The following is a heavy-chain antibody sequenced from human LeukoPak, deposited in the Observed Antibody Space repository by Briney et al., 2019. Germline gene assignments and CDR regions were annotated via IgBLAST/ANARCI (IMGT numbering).Heavy chain of an antibody. V-gene: IGHV3-23*01. Sequence: GGPLRLSCAASGFTFSSYAMSWVRQAPGKGLKWVSTISGSGDSTYYADSVKGRFTISRDNSKNTLYLQMNSLRAEDTAVYYCAKDSRSCSSTSCPPKPVDYWGQGTLVTVSS. D-gene: IGHD2-2*01. CDR2: ISGSGDST. CDR3: AKDSRSCSSTSCPPKPVDY. CDR1: GFTFSSYA. J-gene: IGHJ4*02.